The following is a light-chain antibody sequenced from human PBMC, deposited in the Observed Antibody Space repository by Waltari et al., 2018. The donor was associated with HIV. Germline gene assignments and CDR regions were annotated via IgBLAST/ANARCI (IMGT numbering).Light chain of an antibody. J-gene: IGKJ2*01. CDR1: QIIKTR. V-gene: IGKV1-5*03. CDR3: QQYNSHSYT. CDR2: RTS. Sequence: DVQMTQSPYTLSASVEDSVAITCRASQIIKTRLAWYQQRPGRPPKLLIYRTSNLESGVPVRFIGSGSGAEFTLTIDGLQPDDFATYFCQQYNSHSYTFGQGTRL.